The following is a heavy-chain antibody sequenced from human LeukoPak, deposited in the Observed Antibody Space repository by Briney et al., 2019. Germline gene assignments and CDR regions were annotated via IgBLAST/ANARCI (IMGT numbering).Heavy chain of an antibody. CDR1: GGTFSSYA. J-gene: IGHJ6*03. D-gene: IGHD3-3*01. Sequence: GSSVKVSCKASGGTFSSYAISGVRQAPGQGLEWMGRIIPIFGTANYAQKFQGRVTITTDESTSTAYMELSSLRSEDTAVYYCASSYYDFWSGPRLYYYYYYMDVWGKGTTVTVSS. CDR3: ASSYYDFWSGPRLYYYYYYMDV. CDR2: IIPIFGTA. V-gene: IGHV1-69*05.